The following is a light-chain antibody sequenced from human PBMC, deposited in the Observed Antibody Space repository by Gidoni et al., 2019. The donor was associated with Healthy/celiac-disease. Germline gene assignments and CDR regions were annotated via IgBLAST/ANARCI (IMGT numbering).Light chain of an antibody. Sequence: DIQMTQSPSSLSASVGDRVTITCRASQSISSYLNWYQQKPWKAPKLLIYAASSLQSGVPSRFSGSGSGTDFTLTISSLQPEDFATYYCQQIYSTPRTFGQGTKLEIK. CDR1: QSISSY. J-gene: IGKJ2*01. CDR3: QQIYSTPRT. V-gene: IGKV1-39*01. CDR2: AAS.